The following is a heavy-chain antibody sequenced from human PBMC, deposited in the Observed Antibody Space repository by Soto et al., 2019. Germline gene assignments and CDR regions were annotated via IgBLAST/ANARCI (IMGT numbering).Heavy chain of an antibody. CDR2: IYRSGTT. Sequence: SETLSLTCTVSGDSINTYYWSWIRQPPGKGLEWIGHIYRSGTTRYNPSVESRVTISVDTSKSQFSLELSSVTAADTAVYYCARVQMATIYFDYWGQGILVTVSS. CDR1: GDSINTYY. J-gene: IGHJ4*02. D-gene: IGHD5-12*01. CDR3: ARVQMATIYFDY. V-gene: IGHV4-59*01.